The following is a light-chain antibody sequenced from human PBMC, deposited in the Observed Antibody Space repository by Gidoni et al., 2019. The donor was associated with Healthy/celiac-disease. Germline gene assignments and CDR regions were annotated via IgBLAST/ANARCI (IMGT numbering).Light chain of an antibody. CDR1: SSDVGGYNY. Sequence: QSALNQPASVSGSPGQSITISCTGTSSDVGGYNYVSWYQQHPGKAPKLMIYEVSTRPSGVSNRFSGSKSGNTASLTISGLQAEDEADYYCSSYTSSSTLVFGGGTKLTVL. V-gene: IGLV2-14*01. CDR2: EVS. J-gene: IGLJ3*02. CDR3: SSYTSSSTLV.